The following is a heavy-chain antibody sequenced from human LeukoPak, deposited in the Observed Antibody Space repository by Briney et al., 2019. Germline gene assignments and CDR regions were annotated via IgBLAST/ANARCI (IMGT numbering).Heavy chain of an antibody. D-gene: IGHD2-2*01. Sequence: PSETLSLTCTVSGGSISSYYWSWIRQPPGKGLEGIGYIYYSGSTNYNPSLTSRVTISVDTSKNQFSLKLSSVTAADTAVYYCAREVVAFDYWGQGTLVTVSS. CDR3: AREVVAFDY. CDR1: GGSISSYY. V-gene: IGHV4-59*01. CDR2: IYYSGST. J-gene: IGHJ4*02.